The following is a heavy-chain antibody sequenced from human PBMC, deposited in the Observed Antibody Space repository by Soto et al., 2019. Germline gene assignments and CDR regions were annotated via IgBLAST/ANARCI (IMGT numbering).Heavy chain of an antibody. CDR2: LYFSGNA. CDR1: GGSISSSVYY. CDR3: ARHRAEWVLASLDY. D-gene: IGHD1-26*01. Sequence: SETLSLTCNVSGGSISSSVYYWGWIRQPPGKGLEWIGRLYFSGNACYIPPLKCRVTISADKSKHRLSLRLTSVTAADTAKYFCARHRAEWVLASLDYWGRGTLVTVSS. V-gene: IGHV4-39*02. J-gene: IGHJ4*03.